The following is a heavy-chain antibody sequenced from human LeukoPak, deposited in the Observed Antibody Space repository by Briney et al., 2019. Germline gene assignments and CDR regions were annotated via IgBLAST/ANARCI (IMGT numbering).Heavy chain of an antibody. Sequence: PSETLSLTCTVSGGSISSYYWSWIRQPPGKGLEWIGYIYYSGSTNYNPSLKSRVTISVDTSKNQFSLKLSSVTAADTAVYYCASRATRLWRIDYWGQGTLVTVSS. CDR2: IYYSGST. CDR3: ASRATRLWRIDY. V-gene: IGHV4-59*08. CDR1: GGSISSYY. D-gene: IGHD1-26*01. J-gene: IGHJ4*02.